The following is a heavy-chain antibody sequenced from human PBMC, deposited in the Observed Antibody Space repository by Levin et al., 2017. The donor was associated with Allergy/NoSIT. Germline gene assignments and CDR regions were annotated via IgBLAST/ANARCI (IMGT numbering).Heavy chain of an antibody. J-gene: IGHJ1*01. CDR1: GYTFSDFY. D-gene: IGHD6-13*01. CDR2: VNPKNGVT. V-gene: IGHV1-2*02. CDR3: ARDPGIAAVGEQSFQH. Sequence: GESLKISCKASGYTFSDFYMHWVRRAPGQGLEWMGWVNPKNGVTHYARKFQGRVTMTRDTSIGTAYLELMRLRSDDTAVYYCARDPGIAAVGEQSFQHWGQGSRVTVSS.